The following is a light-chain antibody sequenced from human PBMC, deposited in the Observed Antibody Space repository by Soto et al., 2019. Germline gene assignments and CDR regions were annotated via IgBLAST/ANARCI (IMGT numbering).Light chain of an antibody. V-gene: IGKV3-20*01. CDR1: QSVSS. CDR2: DAS. J-gene: IGKJ1*01. CDR3: QQYGTSPPWT. Sequence: EIVLTQSPGTLSLSPGERATLSCRASQSVSSIAWYQQQPGQAPRLLIYDASSRATGIPDRFSGSVSGTDFTLTISRLEPEDFAIYYCQQYGTSPPWTFGQGTKVEMK.